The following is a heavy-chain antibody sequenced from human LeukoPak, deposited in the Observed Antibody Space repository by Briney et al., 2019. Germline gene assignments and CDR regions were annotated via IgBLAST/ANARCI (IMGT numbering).Heavy chain of an antibody. CDR1: GFIFSNYG. J-gene: IGHJ4*02. CDR2: IRNDGSSE. D-gene: IGHD6-19*01. CDR3: AKDANSGWSYFDY. Sequence: GGSLRLSCAASGFIFSNYGMHWVRQAPGKRLEWVAFIRNDGSSEYYADPVKGRFTISRDNSKNTLYLQMHSLRAEDTAVYYCAKDANSGWSYFDYWGQGTLVTVSS. V-gene: IGHV3-30*02.